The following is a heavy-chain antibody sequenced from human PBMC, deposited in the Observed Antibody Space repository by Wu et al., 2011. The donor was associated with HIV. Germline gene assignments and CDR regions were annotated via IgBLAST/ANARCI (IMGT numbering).Heavy chain of an antibody. CDR2: IIPIFGTA. CDR3: ARGGTGGRDILWFGELNY. CDR1: GATFSSYA. V-gene: IGHV1-69*18. Sequence: QVQLVQSGAEVKKPGASVKVSCKASGATFSSYAISWVRQAPGQGLEWMGRIIPIFGTANYAQKFQGRVTITTDESTSTAYMELSSLRSEDTAVYYCARGGTGGRDILWFGELNYWGQGTLVTVSS. D-gene: IGHD3-10*01. J-gene: IGHJ4*02.